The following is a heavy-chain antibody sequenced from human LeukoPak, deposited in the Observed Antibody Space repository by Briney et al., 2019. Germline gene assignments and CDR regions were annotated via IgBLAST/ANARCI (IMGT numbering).Heavy chain of an antibody. V-gene: IGHV4-30-4*01. Sequence: SETLSLTCTVSGGSISSGNYYWSWIRQPPGKGLEWIGYIFYLGSTYYNPSLKSRVSISVNTFKNQFSLKLTAVTAADTAVYYCARKYPDHWFDPWGQGTLVTVSS. J-gene: IGHJ5*02. CDR3: ARKYPDHWFDP. CDR1: GGSISSGNYY. CDR2: IFYLGST. D-gene: IGHD6-6*01.